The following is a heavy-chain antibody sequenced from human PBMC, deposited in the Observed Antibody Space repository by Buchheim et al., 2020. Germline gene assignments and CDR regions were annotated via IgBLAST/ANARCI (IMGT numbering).Heavy chain of an antibody. CDR3: ARGLPHDRYYYDSSGYRTRSQGVYFDY. CDR2: IYYSGST. J-gene: IGHJ4*02. V-gene: IGHV4-59*12. D-gene: IGHD3-22*01. Sequence: QVQLQESGPGLVKPSETLSLTCTVSGGSISSYYWSWIRQPPGKGLEWIGYIYYSGSTNYNPSLKSRVTISVDTSKNQFSLRLRSVTAADTAVYYCARGLPHDRYYYDSSGYRTRSQGVYFDYWGQGTL. CDR1: GGSISSYY.